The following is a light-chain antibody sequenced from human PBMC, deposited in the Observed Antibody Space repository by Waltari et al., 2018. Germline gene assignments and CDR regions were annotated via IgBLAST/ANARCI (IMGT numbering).Light chain of an antibody. J-gene: IGKJ4*01. Sequence: DIVMTQSPLSLPVTPGEPASISCRSSQSLLHSNGCNYLDWYVQKPGQSPQVLIYLGSNRASGVPDRFSGSGSGTDFSLKISRVESEDVGVYYCMQALQTPLTFGGGTKVEIK. CDR1: QSLLHSNGCNY. V-gene: IGKV2-28*01. CDR2: LGS. CDR3: MQALQTPLT.